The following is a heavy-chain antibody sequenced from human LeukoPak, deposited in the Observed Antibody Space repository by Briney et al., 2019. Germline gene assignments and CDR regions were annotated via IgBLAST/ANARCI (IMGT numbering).Heavy chain of an antibody. CDR1: GFTFSSYW. D-gene: IGHD3-22*01. CDR2: IKSDGSST. CDR3: ARGYYYDSSGSVAPFDY. J-gene: IGHJ4*02. V-gene: IGHV3-74*01. Sequence: GGSLSLSCAASGFTFSSYWMHWVRHAPGKGLVWVSRIKSDGSSTSYADSVKGRFTISRDNAKNTMYLQMNSLRAEDTAVYYCARGYYYDSSGSVAPFDYWGQGTLVTVSS.